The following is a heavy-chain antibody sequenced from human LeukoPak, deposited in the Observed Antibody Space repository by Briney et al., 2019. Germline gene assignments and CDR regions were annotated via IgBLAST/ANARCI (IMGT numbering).Heavy chain of an antibody. D-gene: IGHD1-26*01. CDR2: IKQDGSEK. J-gene: IGHJ4*02. CDR1: GFTFSSYW. V-gene: IGHV3-7*01. Sequence: GGSLRPSCAASGFTFSSYWMSWVRQAPGKGLEWVANIKQDGSEKYYVDSVKGRFTISRDNAKNSLYLQMNSLRAEDTAVYYRARQTVGAHPDYWGQGTLVTVSS. CDR3: ARQTVGAHPDY.